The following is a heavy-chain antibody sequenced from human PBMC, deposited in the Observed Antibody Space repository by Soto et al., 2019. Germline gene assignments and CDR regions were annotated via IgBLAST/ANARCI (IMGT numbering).Heavy chain of an antibody. D-gene: IGHD3-9*01. V-gene: IGHV4-30-2*01. J-gene: IGHJ4*02. CDR1: GGSISSCGYS. CDR2: IYHSGST. CDR3: ARGRPLLRYFDWLLFGY. Sequence: SETLSLTCAVSGGSISSCGYSWSWIRQPPGKGLEWIGYIYHSGSTYYNPSLKSRVTISVDRSKNQFSLKLSSVTAADTAVYYCARGRPLLRYFDWLLFGYWGQGTLVTVS.